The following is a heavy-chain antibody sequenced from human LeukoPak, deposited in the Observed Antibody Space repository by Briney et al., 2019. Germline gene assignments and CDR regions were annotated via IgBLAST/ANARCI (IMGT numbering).Heavy chain of an antibody. J-gene: IGHJ4*02. D-gene: IGHD3-10*01. CDR2: ISGDGATT. CDR3: ARADGSGSYYNSPFDY. Sequence: PGGSLRLSCAVSGFTFDDYAMHWVRQAPGKGLEWVSLISGDGATTYYADSVKGRFTISRDNAKNSLYLQMNSLRAEDTAVYYCARADGSGSYYNSPFDYWGQGTLVTVSS. CDR1: GFTFDDYA. V-gene: IGHV3-43*02.